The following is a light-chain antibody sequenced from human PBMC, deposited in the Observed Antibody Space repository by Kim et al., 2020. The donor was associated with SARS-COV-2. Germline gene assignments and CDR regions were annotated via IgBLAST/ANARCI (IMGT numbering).Light chain of an antibody. CDR3: QQYKSYPYT. CDR1: QSISSW. Sequence: SESVGDRVNITCGASQSISSWLAWYQQKPGKAPKLLIYKASSLESGVPSRFSGSGSGTEFTLTISSLQPDDFATYYCQQYKSYPYTFGQGTKLEIK. V-gene: IGKV1-5*03. J-gene: IGKJ2*01. CDR2: KAS.